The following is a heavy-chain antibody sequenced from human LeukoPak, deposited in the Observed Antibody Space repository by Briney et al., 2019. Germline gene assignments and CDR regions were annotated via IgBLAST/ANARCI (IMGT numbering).Heavy chain of an antibody. CDR1: GFTFSDYY. CDR2: ISSSGSTI. V-gene: IGHV3-11*01. D-gene: IGHD1-26*01. CDR3: AGSIVGATTLFDY. Sequence: GGSLRLSCAASGFTFSDYYMSWIRQAPGKGLEWVSYISSSGSTIYYADSVKGRFTIPRDNAKNSLYLQMNSLRAEDTAVYYCAGSIVGATTLFDYWGQGTLVTVSS. J-gene: IGHJ4*02.